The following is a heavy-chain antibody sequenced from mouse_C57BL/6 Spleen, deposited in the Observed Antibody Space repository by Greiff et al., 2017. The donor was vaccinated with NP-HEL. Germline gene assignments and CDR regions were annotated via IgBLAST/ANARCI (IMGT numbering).Heavy chain of an antibody. Sequence: QVQLQQSGAELVRPGASVKLSCKASGYTFTDYYINWVKQRPGQGLEWIARIYPGSGNTYYNEKFKGKATLTAEKSSSTAYMQLSSLISEDSAVYFFARVRLTGGAIDYWGQGTLVTVSS. CDR2: IYPGSGNT. D-gene: IGHD4-1*01. J-gene: IGHJ4*01. CDR1: GYTFTDYY. CDR3: ARVRLTGGAIDY. V-gene: IGHV1-76*01.